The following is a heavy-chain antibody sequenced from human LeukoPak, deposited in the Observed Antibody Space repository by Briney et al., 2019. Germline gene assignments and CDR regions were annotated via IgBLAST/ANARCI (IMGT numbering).Heavy chain of an antibody. V-gene: IGHV3-49*04. D-gene: IGHD5-18*01. CDR2: IRSKAYGGTT. J-gene: IGHJ4*02. CDR1: GFTFGDYA. Sequence: PGGSLRLSCTASGFTFGDYAMSWVRQAPGKGLEWVGFIRSKAYGGTTEYAASVKGRFTISRDDSKSIAYLQMNSLRAEDTAVYYCARDLSGVTGYTYGRGIYYWGQGTLVTVSS. CDR3: ARDLSGVTGYTYGRGIYY.